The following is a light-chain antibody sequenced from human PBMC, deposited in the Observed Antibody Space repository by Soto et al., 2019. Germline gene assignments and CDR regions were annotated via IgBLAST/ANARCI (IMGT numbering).Light chain of an antibody. Sequence: EIVFTQSPGTLSFSPGERTTLSCRASQSVSSSYVAWYQHKPGQPPRLLIYGASSRAIGTPDRFSGSGSGTDFTLTISRLEPEDFAVYYCQQYGTSPPTFGQGTKVDIK. CDR1: QSVSSSY. J-gene: IGKJ1*01. V-gene: IGKV3-20*01. CDR2: GAS. CDR3: QQYGTSPPT.